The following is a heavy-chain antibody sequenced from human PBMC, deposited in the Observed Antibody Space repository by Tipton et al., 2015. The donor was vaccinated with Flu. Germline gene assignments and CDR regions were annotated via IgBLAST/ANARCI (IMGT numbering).Heavy chain of an antibody. CDR1: GFTFSNYW. Sequence: SLRLSCAVSGFTFSNYWMSWVRQAPGKGLEWVANIKEDGSDKYYVDSVKGRFTISRDNAKNSLFLQMNSLRDEDTAVYFCVSEFSKPDDYWGQGTLVTVSS. J-gene: IGHJ4*02. CDR3: VSEFSKPDDY. D-gene: IGHD1-14*01. CDR2: IKEDGSDK. V-gene: IGHV3-7*03.